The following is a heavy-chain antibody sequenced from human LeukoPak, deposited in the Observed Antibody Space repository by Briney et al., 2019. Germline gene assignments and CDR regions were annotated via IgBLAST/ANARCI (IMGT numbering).Heavy chain of an antibody. CDR3: AELGITMIGGV. CDR1: GFSFSSYG. D-gene: IGHD3-10*02. J-gene: IGHJ6*04. V-gene: IGHV3-33*03. CDR2: IYFDGSQK. Sequence: PGGSLRLSCAASGFSFSSYGLHWVRQAPGKGLEWVSFIYFDGSQKFYADSVKGRFTISRDNAKNSLYLQMNSLRAEDTAVYYCAELGITMIGGVWGKGTTVTISS.